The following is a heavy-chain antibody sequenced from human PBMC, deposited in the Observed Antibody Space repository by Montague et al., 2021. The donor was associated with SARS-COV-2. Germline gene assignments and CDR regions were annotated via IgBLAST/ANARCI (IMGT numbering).Heavy chain of an antibody. CDR3: AKDLWGNYGSGSSFQS. CDR1: VFTFGPYG. V-gene: IGHV3-23*01. D-gene: IGHD3-10*01. CDR2: ITGTTSGHKT. Sequence: SLSLSCAGSVFTFGPYGMSWVRQAPGKGLEWVSGITGTTSGHKTYYADSVRGRFAISRDNSKNTVDLQMNRLRAEDTAVYFCAKDLWGNYGSGSSFQSWGQGTLVTVSS. J-gene: IGHJ4*02.